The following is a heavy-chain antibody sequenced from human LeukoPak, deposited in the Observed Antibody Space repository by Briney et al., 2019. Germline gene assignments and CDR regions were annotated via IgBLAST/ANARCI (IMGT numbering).Heavy chain of an antibody. CDR3: AREHITPDGGNI. Sequence: ASVKVSCKASGGTFSSYAISWVRQAPGQGLEWMGGIIPIFGTANYAQKFQGRVTITADKSTSTAYMELSSLRSEDTAVYYCAREHITPDGGNIWGQGTMVTVSS. D-gene: IGHD4-23*01. CDR1: GGTFSSYA. V-gene: IGHV1-69*06. J-gene: IGHJ3*02. CDR2: IIPIFGTA.